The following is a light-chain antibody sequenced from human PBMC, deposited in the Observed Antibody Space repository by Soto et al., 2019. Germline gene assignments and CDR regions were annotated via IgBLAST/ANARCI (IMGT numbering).Light chain of an antibody. CDR2: GAS. CDR1: QSVSSN. Sequence: EIVMTQSPGTLSVSPGERATLSCGASQSVSSNLAWYQQKPGQPPRLLIFGASTRATGIPARFSGSGSGTEFTLTISSLQSEDFATYYCQQSYSTPRDFGQGTRLE. J-gene: IGKJ5*01. V-gene: IGKV3D-15*01. CDR3: QQSYSTPRD.